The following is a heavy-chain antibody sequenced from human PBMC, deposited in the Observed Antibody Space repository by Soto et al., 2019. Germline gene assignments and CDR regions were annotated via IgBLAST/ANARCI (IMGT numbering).Heavy chain of an antibody. CDR2: IPFSGST. V-gene: IGHV4-39*01. CDR1: GGSISRNNHY. D-gene: IGHD6-19*01. CDR3: TRLGSSGWYHGSYFDY. J-gene: IGHJ4*02. Sequence: QLQLQESGPGLVKPSETLSLTCTVSGGSISRNNHYWGWIRQSPGKGLEWIGSIPFSGSTNYNPSLKRRVSISMETSMNQYSLGMSSVTAADTTVFYCTRLGSSGWYHGSYFDYWGQGIGVTVSS.